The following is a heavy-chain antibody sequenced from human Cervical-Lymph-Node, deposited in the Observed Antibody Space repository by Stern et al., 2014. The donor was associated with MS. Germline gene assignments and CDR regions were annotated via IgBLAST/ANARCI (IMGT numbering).Heavy chain of an antibody. CDR1: GGSISGYY. CDR2: IYHSGST. D-gene: IGHD4-17*01. CDR3: AIAKGRFDGDYVMFDY. J-gene: IGHJ4*02. V-gene: IGHV4-59*01. Sequence: QLQLQESGPGLVKPSETLSLTCTVSGGSISGYYCIWIRQPPGKGLEWIGYIYHSGSTNYNPSLKRRASITVDTSKNQFSLKLSSVTPADTAVYYCAIAKGRFDGDYVMFDYWGQGTLVTVSS.